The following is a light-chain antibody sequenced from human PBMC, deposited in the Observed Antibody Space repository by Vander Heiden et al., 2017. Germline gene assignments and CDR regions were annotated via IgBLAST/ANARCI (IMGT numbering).Light chain of an antibody. J-gene: IGLJ2*01. CDR2: EVS. Sequence: QSALTQPPSASGSPGPSVTISCTGTTSDVGGYNYVSWYQQHPGKAPKLMFYEVSKRPSGVPGRFSGSKSGNTASLTVSVLQAEDEADYYCSSYAGSNNVVFGGGTKLTVL. CDR1: TSDVGGYNY. CDR3: SSYAGSNNVV. V-gene: IGLV2-8*01.